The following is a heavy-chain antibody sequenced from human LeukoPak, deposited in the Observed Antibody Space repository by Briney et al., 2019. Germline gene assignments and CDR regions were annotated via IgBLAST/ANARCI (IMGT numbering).Heavy chain of an antibody. CDR3: ARSQGGALSYGADF. D-gene: IGHD4/OR15-4a*01. CDR2: INPSGGST. Sequence: ASVKVSCKASGYTLTSYFMQWVRLAPGQGLEWVGVINPSGGSTIYAQRFRGRVSMTRDTSTSTVYMELNSLRSEDTAMYYCARSQGGALSYGADFWGQGTLVTVSS. V-gene: IGHV1-46*01. J-gene: IGHJ4*02. CDR1: GYTLTSYF.